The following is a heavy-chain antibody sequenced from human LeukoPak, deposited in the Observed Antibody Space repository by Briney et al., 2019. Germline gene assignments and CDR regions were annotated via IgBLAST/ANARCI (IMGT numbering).Heavy chain of an antibody. J-gene: IGHJ4*02. V-gene: IGHV3-48*02. CDR2: ISSSSSTI. D-gene: IGHD3-10*01. Sequence: GGSLRLSCAASGFTFSGYSMNWVRQAPGRGLEWVSYISSSSSTISYADSVKGRFTISRDNAKNSLYLQMNSLRDEDTAVYYCARASAGSYYNFDYWGQGTLVTVSS. CDR3: ARASAGSYYNFDY. CDR1: GFTFSGYS.